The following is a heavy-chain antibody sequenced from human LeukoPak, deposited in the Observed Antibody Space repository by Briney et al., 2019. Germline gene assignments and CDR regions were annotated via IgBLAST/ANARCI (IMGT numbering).Heavy chain of an antibody. J-gene: IGHJ5*02. CDR2: INPNSGGT. CDR1: GFTFTGYY. D-gene: IGHD6-13*01. CDR3: ARLYSSSEFYNWFDP. V-gene: IGHV1-2*02. Sequence: RASVKVSCKASGFTFTGYYMHWVRQAPGQGLEWMGWINPNSGGTNYAQKFQGRVTMTRDTSISTAYMELSRLRSDDTAVYYCARLYSSSEFYNWFDPWGQGTLVTVSS.